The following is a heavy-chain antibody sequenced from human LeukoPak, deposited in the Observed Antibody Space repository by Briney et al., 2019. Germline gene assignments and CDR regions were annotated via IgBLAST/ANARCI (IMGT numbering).Heavy chain of an antibody. D-gene: IGHD3-22*01. CDR3: AKVRSGYYFDY. J-gene: IGHJ4*02. CDR1: EFTFSTYG. Sequence: PGGSLRLSCAASEFTFSTYGMSWVRQAPGKGLEWVSLISASGGSTYYADSVKGRFTISRDNSKNTLYLQMNSLRAEDTALYYCAKVRSGYYFDYWGQGTLVTVSS. CDR2: ISASGGST. V-gene: IGHV3-23*01.